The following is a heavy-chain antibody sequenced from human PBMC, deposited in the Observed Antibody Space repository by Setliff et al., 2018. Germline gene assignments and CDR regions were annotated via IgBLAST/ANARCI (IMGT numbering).Heavy chain of an antibody. V-gene: IGHV1-8*02. J-gene: IGHJ6*02. CDR1: GYTFTSYD. D-gene: IGHD2-8*01. CDR2: MNPNSGNT. Sequence: GASVKVSCKASGYTFTSYDINWVRQATGQGLEWMGWMNPNSGNTGYAQKLQGRVTMTRNTSISTAYMELSSLRSEDTAVYYCARAMDCTNGVCYYYYGMDVWGQGTTVTVSS. CDR3: ARAMDCTNGVCYYYYGMDV.